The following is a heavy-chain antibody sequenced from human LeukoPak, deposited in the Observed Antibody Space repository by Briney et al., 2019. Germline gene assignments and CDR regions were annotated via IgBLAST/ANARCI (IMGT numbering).Heavy chain of an antibody. J-gene: IGHJ4*02. Sequence: SQTLSLTCTVSGGSISSGGYCWSWIRQHPGKGLEWIGYIYYSGSTYYNPSLKSRVTISVDTSKNQFSLKLSSVTAADTAVYYCARGYSSSWYSDYWGQGTLVTVSS. CDR2: IYYSGST. CDR1: GGSISSGGYC. D-gene: IGHD6-13*01. V-gene: IGHV4-31*03. CDR3: ARGYSSSWYSDY.